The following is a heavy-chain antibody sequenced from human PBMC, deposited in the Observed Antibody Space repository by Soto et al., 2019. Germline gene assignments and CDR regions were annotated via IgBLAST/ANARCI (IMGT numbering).Heavy chain of an antibody. V-gene: IGHV3-11*01. J-gene: IGHJ4*02. D-gene: IGHD6-13*01. CDR2: ISISGTTM. Sequence: PGGSLRLSCAAYGFTFSDYYMSWIRQTPGKGLEWVSYISISGTTMYYADSVKGRFTISRDNAKNSLYLQMNNLRAEDTAVYYCARSITTIIGAPGLDYWGQGTLVTVSS. CDR1: GFTFSDYY. CDR3: ARSITTIIGAPGLDY.